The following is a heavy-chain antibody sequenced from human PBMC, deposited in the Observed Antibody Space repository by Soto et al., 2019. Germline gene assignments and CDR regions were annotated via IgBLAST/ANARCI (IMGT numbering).Heavy chain of an antibody. V-gene: IGHV3-30*03. J-gene: IGHJ4*02. CDR1: GFTFSSYG. CDR2: ISYDGSNK. Sequence: QVQLVESGGGVVQPGRSLRLSCAASGFTFSSYGMHWVRQAPGKGLEWVAVISYDGSNKYYADSVKGRFTISRDNSKNTLYLQMNSLRAEDTAVYYCAGRGFTQQLVRVYWGQGTLVTVSS. CDR3: AGRGFTQQLVRVY. D-gene: IGHD6-13*01.